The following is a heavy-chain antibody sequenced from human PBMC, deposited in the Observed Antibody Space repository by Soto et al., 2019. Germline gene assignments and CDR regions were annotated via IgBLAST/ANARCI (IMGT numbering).Heavy chain of an antibody. CDR2: ISGSGGST. J-gene: IGHJ3*02. V-gene: IGHV3-23*01. D-gene: IGHD1-1*01. CDR1: GFTFSSYA. Sequence: GGSLRLSCAASGFTFSSYAMSWVRQAPGKGLEWVSAISGSGGSTYYADSVKGRLTISRDNSKNTLYLKMNSLRAEDKAVDYCAKSRLQLERRDAFDIWGQGTMVTVSS. CDR3: AKSRLQLERRDAFDI.